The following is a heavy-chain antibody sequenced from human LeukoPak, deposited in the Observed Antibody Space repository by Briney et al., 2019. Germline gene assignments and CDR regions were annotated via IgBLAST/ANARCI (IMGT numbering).Heavy chain of an antibody. D-gene: IGHD5-24*01. CDR3: ARPSPLGDGYNPPDY. V-gene: IGHV3-30*04. CDR1: RFNFDNYA. J-gene: IGHJ4*02. CDR2: ISHDERTK. Sequence: GGSLRLSCVASRFNFDNYAMHWVRQPLGKGLEWVAVISHDERTKYYADSMKGRITISRDNSKNTVFLQMNNLRTEDTAVYFCARPSPLGDGYNPPDYWRQGTLVTVSS.